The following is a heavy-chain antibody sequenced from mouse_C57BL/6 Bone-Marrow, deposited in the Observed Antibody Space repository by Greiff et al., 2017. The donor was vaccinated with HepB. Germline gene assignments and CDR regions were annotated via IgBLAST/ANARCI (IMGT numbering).Heavy chain of an antibody. CDR3: ARPIYDGYSYYFDY. J-gene: IGHJ2*01. V-gene: IGHV5-15*01. CDR2: ISNLAYSI. CDR1: GFTFSDYG. D-gene: IGHD2-3*01. Sequence: EVKLMESGGGLVQPGGSLKLSCAASGFTFSDYGMAWVRQAPRKGPEWVAFISNLAYSIYYADTVTGRFTISRENAKNTLYLEMSSLRSEDTAMYYCARPIYDGYSYYFDYWGQGTTLTVSS.